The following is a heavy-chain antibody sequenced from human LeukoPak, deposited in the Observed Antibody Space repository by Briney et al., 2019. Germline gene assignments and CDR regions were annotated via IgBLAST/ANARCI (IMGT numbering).Heavy chain of an antibody. V-gene: IGHV3-53*01. Sequence: GGSLRLSCAASGFTVSSNYMSWVRQAPGKGLEWVSVIYSGGSTYYADSVKGRFTISRDNSKNTLYLQMNSLRAEDTAVYYCARANLAYDSSGYYLPIYFDYWGQGTLVTVS. J-gene: IGHJ4*02. D-gene: IGHD3-22*01. CDR2: IYSGGST. CDR1: GFTVSSNY. CDR3: ARANLAYDSSGYYLPIYFDY.